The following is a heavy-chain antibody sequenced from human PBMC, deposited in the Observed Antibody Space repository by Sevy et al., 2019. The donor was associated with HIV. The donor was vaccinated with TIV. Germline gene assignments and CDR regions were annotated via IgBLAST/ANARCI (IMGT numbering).Heavy chain of an antibody. V-gene: IGHV3-21*01. CDR1: GFSFSSFW. CDR2: ISSGSGFI. J-gene: IGHJ6*02. D-gene: IGHD3-3*01. Sequence: GGSLRLSCAASGFSFSSFWMTWVRQAPGKGLEWVSSISSGSGFIFYADSVKGRFTISRDNAKNSLDLQMNSLRAEDAAVYYCAREKTILEGRYGMDVWGQGTTVTVSS. CDR3: AREKTILEGRYGMDV.